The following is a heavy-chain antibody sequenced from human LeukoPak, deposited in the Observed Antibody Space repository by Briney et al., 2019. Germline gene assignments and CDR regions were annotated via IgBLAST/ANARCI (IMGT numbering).Heavy chain of an antibody. CDR3: ARVGFWSGYPGGRGMHV. D-gene: IGHD3-3*01. CDR1: GYTFTSYC. CDR2: INPSGGST. Sequence: ASVKVCCKASGYTFTSYCMHWVGQAPGQGLEWMGIINPSGGSTSYAQKFQGRVTMTRDTSTSTVYMELSSLRSEDTAVYYCARVGFWSGYPGGRGMHVWGQGTTVTVSS. J-gene: IGHJ6*02. V-gene: IGHV1-46*01.